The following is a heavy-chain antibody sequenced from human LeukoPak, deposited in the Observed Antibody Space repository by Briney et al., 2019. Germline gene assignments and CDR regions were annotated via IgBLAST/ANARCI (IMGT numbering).Heavy chain of an antibody. CDR1: GFTSSSYA. V-gene: IGHV3-23*01. CDR3: QRETDAFDI. Sequence: GGSLRLSCAASGFTSSSYAMSWVRQAPGKGLEWVSVISGSGGSTYYADSVKGRFTISRDNSKNTLYLQMNSRRAEDTAVYYCQRETDAFDIWGQGTMVTVSS. J-gene: IGHJ3*02. D-gene: IGHD1-26*01. CDR2: ISGSGGST.